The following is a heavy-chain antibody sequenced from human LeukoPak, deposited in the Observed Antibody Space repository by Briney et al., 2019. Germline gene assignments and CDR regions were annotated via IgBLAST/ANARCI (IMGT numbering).Heavy chain of an antibody. J-gene: IGHJ5*02. D-gene: IGHD4-23*01. CDR2: IYTSGST. Sequence: SETLSLTCTVSGGSISSGSYYWSWIRQPAGKGLEWIGRIYTSGSTNYNPSLKSRVTISVDTSKNRFSLKLSSVTAADTAVYYCARAYSVARGLNWFDPWGQGTLVTVSS. V-gene: IGHV4-61*02. CDR3: ARAYSVARGLNWFDP. CDR1: GGSISSGSYY.